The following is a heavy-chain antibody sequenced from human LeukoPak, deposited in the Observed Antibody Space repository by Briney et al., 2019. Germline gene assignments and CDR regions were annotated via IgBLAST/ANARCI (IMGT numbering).Heavy chain of an antibody. CDR2: ISDIGSI. Sequence: SETLSLTCTVSGGSISSYYWSWIRQPPGKGLGWIAYISDIGSIYYNPSLKSRVTISLDTSKNQFSLKLSSVTAADTAVYYCAGHHPRNTVDFWGQGTLVTVSS. D-gene: IGHD2/OR15-2a*01. CDR1: GGSISSYY. CDR3: AGHHPRNTVDF. V-gene: IGHV4-59*08. J-gene: IGHJ4*02.